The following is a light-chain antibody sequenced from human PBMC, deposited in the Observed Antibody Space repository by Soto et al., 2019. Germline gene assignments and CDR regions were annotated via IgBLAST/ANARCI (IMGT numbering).Light chain of an antibody. Sequence: QSVLTQPPSVSEAPRQRVTISCSGSSSNIGNNAVNWYQQLPGKAPKLLIYYDDLLPSGVSDRFSGSKSGTSASLAISGLQSEHEADYYCAAWDDSLNGVWVFGGVTKLTVL. CDR1: SSNIGNNA. CDR2: YDD. J-gene: IGLJ3*02. CDR3: AAWDDSLNGVWV. V-gene: IGLV1-36*01.